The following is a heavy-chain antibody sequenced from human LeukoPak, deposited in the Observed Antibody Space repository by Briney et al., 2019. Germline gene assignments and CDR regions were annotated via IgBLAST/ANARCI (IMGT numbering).Heavy chain of an antibody. CDR2: IYHSGDT. J-gene: IGHJ5*02. CDR1: GGSISSSNW. Sequence: SETLSLTCAVSGGSISSSNWWNWVRQPPGKGLEWIGEIYHSGDTNHNPSLKSRVTISVDKSKNQFSLKLSSVTAADTAVYFCARSFGPYYGSGSYYNYFDPWGQGTLVTVSS. D-gene: IGHD3-10*01. CDR3: ARSFGPYYGSGSYYNYFDP. V-gene: IGHV4-4*02.